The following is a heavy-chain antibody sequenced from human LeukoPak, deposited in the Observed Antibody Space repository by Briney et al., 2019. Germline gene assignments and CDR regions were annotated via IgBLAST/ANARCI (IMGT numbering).Heavy chain of an antibody. V-gene: IGHV1-69*13. CDR2: IIPIFGTA. CDR1: GGTFSSYA. D-gene: IGHD3-22*01. J-gene: IGHJ4*02. CDR3: ASISRYYYDSSGYSHPFDY. Sequence: GASVKVSCKASGGTFSSYAISWVRQAPGQGLEWMGGIIPIFGTANYAQRFQGRVTITADESTSTAYMELSSLRSEDTAVYYCASISRYYYDSSGYSHPFDYWGQGTLVTVSS.